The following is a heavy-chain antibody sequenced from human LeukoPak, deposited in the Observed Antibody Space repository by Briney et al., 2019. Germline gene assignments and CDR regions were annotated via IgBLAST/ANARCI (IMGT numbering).Heavy chain of an antibody. Sequence: SETLSLTCTVPGGSISSYYWCWIRQPAGQGQELIGRIYTIWSSNYNPSLKSRVTMSVAMAKNQFYLYLRLVTAAATAVADCACSPERYWGQGTLVTVSS. J-gene: IGHJ4*02. V-gene: IGHV4-4*07. D-gene: IGHD1-1*01. CDR2: IYTIWSS. CDR1: GGSISSYY. CDR3: ACSPERY.